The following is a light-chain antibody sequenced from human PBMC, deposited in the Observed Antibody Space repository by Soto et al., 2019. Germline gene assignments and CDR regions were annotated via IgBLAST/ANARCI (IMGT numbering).Light chain of an antibody. CDR2: AAS. CDR1: QTISSW. CDR3: QQRNSYPRT. V-gene: IGKV1-5*01. Sequence: DIQMSQSPSTLSGSVGGRVTITCLASQTISSWLAWYQQKPGKAPNLLISAASTLQSGVPSRFSGSGSEIEFTLTITSLQPEDAATYYCQQRNSYPRTFGQGTKVDIK. J-gene: IGKJ2*01.